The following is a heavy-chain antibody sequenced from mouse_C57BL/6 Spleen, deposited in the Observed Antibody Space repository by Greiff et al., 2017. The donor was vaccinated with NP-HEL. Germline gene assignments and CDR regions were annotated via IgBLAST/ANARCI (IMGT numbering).Heavy chain of an antibody. V-gene: IGHV1-18*01. D-gene: IGHD2-5*01. CDR1: GYTFTDYN. J-gene: IGHJ3*01. CDR2: INPNNGGT. CDR3: ANSNYEGFAY. Sequence: DVQLQESGPELVKPGASVKIPCKASGYTFTDYNMDWVKQSHGKSLEWIGDINPNNGGTIYNQKFKGKATLTVDKSSSTAYMELRSLTSEDTAVYYCANSNYEGFAYWGQGTLVTVSA.